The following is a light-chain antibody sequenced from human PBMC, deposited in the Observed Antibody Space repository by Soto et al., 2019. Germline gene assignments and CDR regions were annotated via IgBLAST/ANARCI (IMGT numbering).Light chain of an antibody. Sequence: DIQMTQTQSSLSASVGDRVTITCQASQDISNYLNWYQQKPGKAPKVLIFDASSLESGVPSRFSGSGSATEFTLTISSLQPDDFATYYCQQYSTYPWTFGQGTKVDI. J-gene: IGKJ1*01. CDR2: DAS. V-gene: IGKV1-16*01. CDR3: QQYSTYPWT. CDR1: QDISNY.